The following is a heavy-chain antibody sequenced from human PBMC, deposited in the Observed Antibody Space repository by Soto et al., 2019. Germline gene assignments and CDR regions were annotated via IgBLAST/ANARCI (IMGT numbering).Heavy chain of an antibody. V-gene: IGHV3-23*01. Sequence: GGSLRLSCTASGFTFSSYAMNWVRQAPGKGLERVSGISASGDSTNYADSVKGRFTISRDNSKDTLYLQMNSLGAEDTAIYYCAKVNTIFGVLLFSSAYYFGMDVWGQGTTVTVSS. D-gene: IGHD3-3*01. CDR2: ISASGDST. CDR1: GFTFSSYA. J-gene: IGHJ6*02. CDR3: AKVNTIFGVLLFSSAYYFGMDV.